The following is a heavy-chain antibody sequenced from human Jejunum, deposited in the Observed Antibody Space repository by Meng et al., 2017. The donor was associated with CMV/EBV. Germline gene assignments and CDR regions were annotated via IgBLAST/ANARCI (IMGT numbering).Heavy chain of an antibody. CDR1: GFTFTTPL. CDR2: ISPSSGST. D-gene: IGHD1-26*01. Sequence: GFTFTTPLMHWVRRAPGQGLEWMGIISPSSGSTSYAQQFQGRFTMTRDTSTSTVYMELSSLRSEDTAVYYCASHAPYSASGGAFHIWGQGTVVTVSS. J-gene: IGHJ3*02. CDR3: ASHAPYSASGGAFHI. V-gene: IGHV1-46*01.